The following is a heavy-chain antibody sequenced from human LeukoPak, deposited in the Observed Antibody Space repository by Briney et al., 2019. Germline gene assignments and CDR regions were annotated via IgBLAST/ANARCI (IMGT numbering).Heavy chain of an antibody. D-gene: IGHD3-22*01. J-gene: IGHJ3*02. V-gene: IGHV1-46*01. CDR3: ARGRHYYDSSDYYYEGDAFDI. CDR1: GYTFTSYY. CDR2: INPSRGST. Sequence: ASVKVSCKASGYTFTSYYMHWVRQAPGQGLELMGIINPSRGSTSSAQKFQGRVTMTRDMSTSTVYMDLSSLRSEDTAVYYCARGRHYYDSSDYYYEGDAFDIWGQGTMVTVSS.